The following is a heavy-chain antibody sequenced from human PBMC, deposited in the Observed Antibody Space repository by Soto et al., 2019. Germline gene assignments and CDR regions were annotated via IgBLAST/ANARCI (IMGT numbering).Heavy chain of an antibody. J-gene: IGHJ4*02. V-gene: IGHV3-7*03. Sequence: QLVESGGGLVQPGGSLRLSCEASGFTFSGYWMSWVRQAPGKGLEWVADIKHDGSVQYYVDSVKGRLTISRDNAKKQLYLQMNGLRAEDTALYYCARAPYSNSWYRFDLWRQGTLVTVSS. D-gene: IGHD4-4*01. CDR3: ARAPYSNSWYRFDL. CDR2: IKHDGSVQ. CDR1: GFTFSGYW.